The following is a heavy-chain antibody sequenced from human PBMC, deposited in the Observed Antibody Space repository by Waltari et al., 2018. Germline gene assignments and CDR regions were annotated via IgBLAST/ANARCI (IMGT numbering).Heavy chain of an antibody. Sequence: VQLVESGGGFIQPGGSLRLSCSVSGFTVGKNYLGWVRQAPGKGLEWISLIYSGGGIHYADSVKGRFTISRDSSKNTLYLQMNSLRVEDTAVYYCARDPPGVAVSGKGWGQGTLVTVSS. CDR1: GFTVGKNY. CDR3: ARDPPGVAVSGKG. J-gene: IGHJ4*02. CDR2: IYSGGGI. V-gene: IGHV3-53*01. D-gene: IGHD6-19*01.